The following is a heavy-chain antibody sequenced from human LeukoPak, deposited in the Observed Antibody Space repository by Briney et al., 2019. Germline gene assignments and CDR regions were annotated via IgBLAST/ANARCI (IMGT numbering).Heavy chain of an antibody. V-gene: IGHV1-69*13. Sequence: SMKVSCKASGGTFSTDEINWVRQAPGQGLEWLGGITPIFHTTNYAQKFLGTVTITADESTSTAYMELSSLRSEDTAFYYCATNAGGRGNFFNSWGQGTLVTVSS. J-gene: IGHJ4*02. D-gene: IGHD3-16*01. CDR2: ITPIFHTT. CDR3: ATNAGGRGNFFNS. CDR1: GGTFSTDE.